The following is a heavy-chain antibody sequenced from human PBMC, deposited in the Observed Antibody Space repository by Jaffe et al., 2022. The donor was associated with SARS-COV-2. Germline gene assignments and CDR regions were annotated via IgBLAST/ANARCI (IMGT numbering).Heavy chain of an antibody. Sequence: EVQLVESGGGLVQPGRSLRLSCTASGFTFGDYAMSWVRQAPGKGLEWVGFIRSKAYGGTTEYAASVKGRFTISRDDSKSIAYLQMNSLKTEDTAVYYCTRSPASITIFGVVDYYYGMDVWGQGTTVTVSS. CDR2: IRSKAYGGTT. CDR1: GFTFGDYA. V-gene: IGHV3-49*04. CDR3: TRSPASITIFGVVDYYYGMDV. J-gene: IGHJ6*02. D-gene: IGHD3-3*01.